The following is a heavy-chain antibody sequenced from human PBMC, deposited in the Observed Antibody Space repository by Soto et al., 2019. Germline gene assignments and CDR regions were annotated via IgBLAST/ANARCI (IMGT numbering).Heavy chain of an antibody. D-gene: IGHD3-3*01. CDR3: ARGSFIHLKLTYDFWSGYYRALTKFDY. V-gene: IGHV4-34*01. J-gene: IGHJ4*02. Sequence: PSETLSLTCAVYGGSFSGYYWSWIRQPPGKGLEWIGEINHSGSTNYNPSLKSRVTISVDTSKNQFSLKLSSVTAADTAVYYCARGSFIHLKLTYDFWSGYYRALTKFDYWGQGTLVTVSS. CDR2: INHSGST. CDR1: GGSFSGYY.